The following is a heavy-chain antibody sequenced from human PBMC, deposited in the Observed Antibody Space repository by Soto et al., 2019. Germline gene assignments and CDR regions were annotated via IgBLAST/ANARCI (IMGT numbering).Heavy chain of an antibody. D-gene: IGHD4-17*01. J-gene: IGHJ3*02. CDR3: ARDRPQYDYGAKGGAFDI. CDR1: AFTFSSYA. Sequence: QVQLVESGGGVVQPGRSLRLSCAASAFTFSSYAMHWVRQAPGKGLEWVAVISYDGSNKYYADSVKGRFTISRDNSKNTLYLQMNSLRAEDTAVYYCARDRPQYDYGAKGGAFDIWGQGTMVTVSS. CDR2: ISYDGSNK. V-gene: IGHV3-30-3*01.